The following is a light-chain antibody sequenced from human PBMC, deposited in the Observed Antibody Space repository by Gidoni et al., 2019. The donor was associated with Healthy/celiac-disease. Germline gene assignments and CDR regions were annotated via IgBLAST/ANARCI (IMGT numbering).Light chain of an antibody. CDR2: WAS. CDR3: QQYYSTPPT. CDR1: QSVLYSSNNKNY. Sequence: DIVMTKSPDSLVVSLGERATINCKSSQSVLYSSNNKNYLAWYQQKPGQPPKLLIYWASTRESGVPDRFSGSGSGTDFTLTISSLQAEDVAVYYCQQYYSTPPTFGQGTRLEIK. V-gene: IGKV4-1*01. J-gene: IGKJ5*01.